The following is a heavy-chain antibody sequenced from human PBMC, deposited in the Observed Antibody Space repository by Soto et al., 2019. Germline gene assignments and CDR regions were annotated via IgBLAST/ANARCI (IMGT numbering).Heavy chain of an antibody. CDR1: GGSISSYY. V-gene: IGHV4-59*01. J-gene: IGHJ5*02. Sequence: PSETLSLTCTVSGGSISSYYWSWIRQPPGKGLEWVGYIYYSGSTNYNPSLKSRVTISVDTSKNQFSLKLSSVTAADTAVYYCARSRYRSNWFDPWGQGTLVTVSS. CDR2: IYYSGST. CDR3: ARSRYRSNWFDP. D-gene: IGHD3-16*02.